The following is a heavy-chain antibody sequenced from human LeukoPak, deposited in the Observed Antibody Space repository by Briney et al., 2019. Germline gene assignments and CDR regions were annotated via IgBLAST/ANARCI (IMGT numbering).Heavy chain of an antibody. CDR1: GGTFSSYA. CDR3: ARVGYDSSGYYYGMDV. Sequence: SVKVSCKASGGTFSSYAISWVRQAPGQGLEWMGGIIPIFGTTNHAQKFQGRVTITADESTSTAYMELSSLRSEDTAVYCCARVGYDSSGYYYGMDVWGQGTTVTVSS. V-gene: IGHV1-69*13. CDR2: IIPIFGTT. J-gene: IGHJ6*02. D-gene: IGHD3-22*01.